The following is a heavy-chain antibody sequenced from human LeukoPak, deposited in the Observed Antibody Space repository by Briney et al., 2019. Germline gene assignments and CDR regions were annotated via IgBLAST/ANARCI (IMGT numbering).Heavy chain of an antibody. CDR3: ARDRGQWLDY. CDR1: GFTFSSYS. Sequence: GGSPRLSCAASGFTFSSYSMNWVRQAPGKGLEWVSSISSSSGYIYYADSVKGRFTISRDNAKNSLYLQMNSLRAEDTAVYYCARDRGQWLDYWGQGTLVTVSS. J-gene: IGHJ4*02. V-gene: IGHV3-21*01. D-gene: IGHD6-19*01. CDR2: ISSSSGYI.